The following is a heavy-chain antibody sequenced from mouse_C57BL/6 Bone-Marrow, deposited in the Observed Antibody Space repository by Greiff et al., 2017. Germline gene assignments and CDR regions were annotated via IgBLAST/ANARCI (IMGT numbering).Heavy chain of an antibody. CDR1: GFTFSSYA. J-gene: IGHJ3*01. D-gene: IGHD1-2*01. V-gene: IGHV5-9-1*02. CDR3: TRDRLPYPAWFAY. Sequence: EVKVEESGEGLVKPGGSLKLSCAASGFTFSSYAMSWVRQTPEKRLEWVVYISSGGDYIYYAHTVKGRITIARDNARNTLYLQMSSLKSEDTAMYYCTRDRLPYPAWFAYWGQGTLVTVSA. CDR2: ISSGGDYI.